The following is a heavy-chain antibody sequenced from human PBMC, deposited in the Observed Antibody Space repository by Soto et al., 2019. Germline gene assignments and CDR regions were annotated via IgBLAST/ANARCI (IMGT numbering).Heavy chain of an antibody. J-gene: IGHJ4*02. CDR2: VYYSGTT. CDR3: ARTSRFDS. V-gene: IGHV4-39*07. D-gene: IGHD6-6*01. Sequence: PSETLSLTCTVSGGSISSSSYYWAWVRQPPGKGLEWIGSVYYSGTTYYNPSLKSRVTISEDTSKNQFSLRLSSVTAADTAVYFCARTSRFDSWGQGTLVTVSS. CDR1: GGSISSSSYY.